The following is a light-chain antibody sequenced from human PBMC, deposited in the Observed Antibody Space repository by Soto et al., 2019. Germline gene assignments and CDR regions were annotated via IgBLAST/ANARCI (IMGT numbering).Light chain of an antibody. CDR3: QQYNNWPRT. V-gene: IGKV3-15*01. Sequence: EIVMTQSPATLSVSPGETATLSCRASQTITTNLAWYQKKPGQAPRLLIHGATTRATGIPARFSGSGSGTEFTLTVSSLQSEDFAVYYCQQYNNWPRTFGQGTKVDIK. J-gene: IGKJ1*01. CDR2: GAT. CDR1: QTITTN.